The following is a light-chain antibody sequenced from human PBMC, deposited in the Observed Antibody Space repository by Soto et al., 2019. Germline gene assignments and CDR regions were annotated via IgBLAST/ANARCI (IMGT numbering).Light chain of an antibody. CDR3: HQYGYYWT. CDR2: DAS. CDR1: QPISSW. J-gene: IGKJ1*01. Sequence: DIQMTQSPPTLSASVGDRVTITCRASQPISSWLAWYHQKPGKAPKLLIYDASNLESGVPSRFSGSGSGTEYTPTISIQHDDVFAIYCYHQYGYYWTFGQGTKVDIK. V-gene: IGKV1-5*01.